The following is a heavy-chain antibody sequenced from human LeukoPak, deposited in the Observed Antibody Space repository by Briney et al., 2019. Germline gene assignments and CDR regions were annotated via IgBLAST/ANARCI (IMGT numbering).Heavy chain of an antibody. J-gene: IGHJ4*02. CDR2: ISNSGSTI. Sequence: TWGSLRLSCAVSGFTFSDYYMTWIRQAPGKGLEWVSDISNSGSTIRYADSVKGRFTISRDNAKDSLHLQMNRLRAEDSAMYYCASEYYYDSKGFSTWGQGTLVTVSS. CDR1: GFTFSDYY. D-gene: IGHD3-22*01. V-gene: IGHV3-11*01. CDR3: ASEYYYDSKGFST.